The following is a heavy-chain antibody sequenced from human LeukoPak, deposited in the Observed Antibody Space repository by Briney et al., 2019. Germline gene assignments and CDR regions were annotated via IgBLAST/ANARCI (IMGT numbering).Heavy chain of an antibody. CDR1: XXXXXXXY. CDR3: AXXXXXXXXXGXGSRIHFDY. D-gene: IGHD3-10*01. Sequence: YXXXXXXXYXXWIRQPPGXXLXXXXEINHSGSTNYNPSLKSRVTISVDTXXNQFSLRLSYVNAGDTAVYYFAXXXXXXXXXGXGSRIHFDYWGQGTLVTVSS. V-gene: IGHV4-34*01. CDR2: INHSGST. J-gene: IGHJ4*02.